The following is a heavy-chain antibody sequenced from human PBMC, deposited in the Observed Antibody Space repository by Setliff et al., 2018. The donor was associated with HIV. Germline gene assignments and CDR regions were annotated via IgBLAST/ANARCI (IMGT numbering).Heavy chain of an antibody. CDR1: GFSVSSSY. Sequence: PGGSLRLSCAAPGFSVSSSYLSWVRQAPGKGLEWVSITYSDDSPYYTDSVKGRFTISRDNSKNTVYLQMNSLRAEDTAEYYCAKELAASGLGYFDSWGRGILVTVSS. V-gene: IGHV3-53*01. D-gene: IGHD3-22*01. J-gene: IGHJ4*02. CDR3: AKELAASGLGYFDS. CDR2: TYSDDSP.